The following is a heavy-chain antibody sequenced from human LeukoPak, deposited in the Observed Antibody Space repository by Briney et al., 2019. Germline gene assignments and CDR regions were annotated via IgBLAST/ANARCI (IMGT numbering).Heavy chain of an antibody. V-gene: IGHV1-24*01. CDR3: ATGVELLLGFDY. Sequence: GASVKVSCKVSGYTLTELSMHWVRQAPGKGLEWMGGFDPEDGEAIYAQKFQGRVTMTEDTSTDTAYMELSSLRSEDTAVYYCATGVELLLGFDYWGQGTLVTVSS. D-gene: IGHD3-22*01. J-gene: IGHJ4*02. CDR1: GYTLTELS. CDR2: FDPEDGEA.